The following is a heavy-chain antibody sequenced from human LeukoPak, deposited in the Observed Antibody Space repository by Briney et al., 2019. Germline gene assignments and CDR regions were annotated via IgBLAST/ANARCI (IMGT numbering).Heavy chain of an antibody. Sequence: GESLKISCKGSGYSFTSYWIGWVRPMPGKGLEWMGIIYPGDSDTRYSPSFQGQVTISADKSISTAYLQWSSLKASDTAMYYCARHYCSSTSCHYYYYYMDVWGKGTTVTVSS. V-gene: IGHV5-51*01. D-gene: IGHD2-2*01. CDR3: ARHYCSSTSCHYYYYYMDV. CDR1: GYSFTSYW. J-gene: IGHJ6*03. CDR2: IYPGDSDT.